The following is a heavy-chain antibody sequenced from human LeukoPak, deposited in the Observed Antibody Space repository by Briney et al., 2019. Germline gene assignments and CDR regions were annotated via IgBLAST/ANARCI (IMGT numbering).Heavy chain of an antibody. V-gene: IGHV4-4*02. CDR1: GGSISSSNW. Sequence: SETLSLTCAVSGGSISSSNWWSWVRQPPGKGLEWIGEIYHSGSTNYNPSLKSRVTISVDTSKNQFSLRLSSVTAADTAVYYCARGGVLKSVDYWGQGTLVAVSS. CDR2: IYHSGST. CDR3: ARGGVLKSVDY. D-gene: IGHD3-16*01. J-gene: IGHJ4*02.